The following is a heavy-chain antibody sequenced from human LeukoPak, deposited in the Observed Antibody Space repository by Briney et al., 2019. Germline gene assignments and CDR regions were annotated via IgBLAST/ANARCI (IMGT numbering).Heavy chain of an antibody. CDR1: GISFSSHG. Sequence: GGSLRLSCAASGISFSSHGMHWVRQAPGKGLEWVAVIWYDGSNIYYADSVKGRFTISRDNSKNTLYLQMDSLRAEDTAVYYCARDKVYYYDSSGYSYYWYFDLWGRGTLVTVSS. D-gene: IGHD3-22*01. V-gene: IGHV3-33*01. CDR2: IWYDGSNI. J-gene: IGHJ2*01. CDR3: ARDKVYYYDSSGYSYYWYFDL.